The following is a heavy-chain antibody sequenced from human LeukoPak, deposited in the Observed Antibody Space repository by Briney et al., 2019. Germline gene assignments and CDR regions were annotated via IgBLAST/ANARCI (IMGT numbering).Heavy chain of an antibody. V-gene: IGHV3-74*01. D-gene: IGHD3-22*01. J-gene: IGHJ4*02. CDR1: GFTFSSSW. Sequence: GGSLRLSCVAFGFTFSSSWMHWVRQAPGKGLVWVSRLNSDGSTTTYADSVRGRFTISRDNAKNTLYLQMNSLRAEDTAVYYCARAMISGSDYWGQGTLVTVSS. CDR3: ARAMISGSDY. CDR2: LNSDGSTT.